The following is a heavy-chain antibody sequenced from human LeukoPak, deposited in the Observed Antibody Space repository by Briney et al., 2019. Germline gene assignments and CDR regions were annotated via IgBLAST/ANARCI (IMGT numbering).Heavy chain of an antibody. CDR1: GGSISSYY. D-gene: IGHD2-2*01. J-gene: IGHJ3*02. CDR2: IYTSGST. CDR3: ARSEYCSSTSCYDPAFDI. Sequence: PSETLSLTCTVSGGSISSYYWSWIRQPAGKGLEWIGRIYTSGSTNYNPSLKSRVTISVDTSKNQFSLKLSSVTAADTAVYYCARSEYCSSTSCYDPAFDIWGQGTMVTVSS. V-gene: IGHV4-4*07.